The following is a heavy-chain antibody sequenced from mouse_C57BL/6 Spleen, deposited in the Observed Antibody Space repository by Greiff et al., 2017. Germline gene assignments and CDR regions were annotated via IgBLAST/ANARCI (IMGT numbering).Heavy chain of an antibody. D-gene: IGHD1-1*01. Sequence: QVQLQQSGPELVKPGASVKISCKASGYSFTSYYIHWVKQRPGQGLEWIGWIYPGSGNTKYNEKFKGKATLTADTSSSTAYMQLSSLTSEDSAVYYCAWYYGSSYAMDYWGQGTSVTVSS. CDR2: IYPGSGNT. J-gene: IGHJ4*01. V-gene: IGHV1-66*01. CDR1: GYSFTSYY. CDR3: AWYYGSSYAMDY.